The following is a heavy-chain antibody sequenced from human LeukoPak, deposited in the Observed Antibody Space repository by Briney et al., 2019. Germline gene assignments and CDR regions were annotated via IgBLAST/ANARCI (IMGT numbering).Heavy chain of an antibody. D-gene: IGHD6-13*01. V-gene: IGHV3-30*02. Sequence: QPGGSLRLSRAASGFTFSSYGMHWVRQAPGKGLEWVAFIRYDGSNKYYADSVKGRFTISRDNSKNTLYLQMNSLRAEDTAVYYCARDQGYSSSTYWFDPWGQGTLVTVSS. CDR1: GFTFSSYG. CDR2: IRYDGSNK. J-gene: IGHJ5*02. CDR3: ARDQGYSSSTYWFDP.